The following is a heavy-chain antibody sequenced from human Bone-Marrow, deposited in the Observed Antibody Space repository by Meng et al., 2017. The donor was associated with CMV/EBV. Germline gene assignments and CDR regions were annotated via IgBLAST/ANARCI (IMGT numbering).Heavy chain of an antibody. J-gene: IGHJ6*02. D-gene: IGHD3-16*01. CDR3: AREFMITIGGIMSGTGV. CDR2: INWNGGKT. V-gene: IGHV3-20*04. Sequence: GGSLRLSCAASGFTFSSYAMSWVRQAPGKGLERVSGINWNGGKTGYVDSVKGRFTISRDNAKNSLYLQMNSLRAEDTALYYCAREFMITIGGIMSGTGVWGQGNTVNVSS. CDR1: GFTFSSYA.